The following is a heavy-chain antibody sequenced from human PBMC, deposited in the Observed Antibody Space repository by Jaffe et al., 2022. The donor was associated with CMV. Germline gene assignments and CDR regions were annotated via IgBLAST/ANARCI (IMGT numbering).Heavy chain of an antibody. D-gene: IGHD6-19*01. J-gene: IGHJ3*02. Sequence: EVQLVESGGGLVQPGGSLRLSCATSGFTFSSYWMSWVRQAPGKGLEWVANIQQDGSEKNYVDSVKGRFTISRDNAKKSLYLQMNSLRAEDTGVYYCAREGPNRSGWYERGFDIWGQGTVVTVSS. V-gene: IGHV3-7*03. CDR3: AREGPNRSGWYERGFDI. CDR2: IQQDGSEK. CDR1: GFTFSSYW.